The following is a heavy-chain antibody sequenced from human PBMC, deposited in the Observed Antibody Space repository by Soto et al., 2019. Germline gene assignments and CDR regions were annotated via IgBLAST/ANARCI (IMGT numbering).Heavy chain of an antibody. CDR3: AKWGEVSHNPGGNYYYGMDV. CDR1: GFSLTGYY. CDR2: INPNTGGT. D-gene: IGHD3-16*01. V-gene: IGHV1-2*02. Sequence: GASVKVSCKASGFSLTGYYFHWIRAAPGQGLEWLGWINPNTGGTTYAQKFQGRATLTWDTSINTAYMELSSLRPDDTAMYYCAKWGEVSHNPGGNYYYGMDVWGQGTTVTVSS. J-gene: IGHJ6*02.